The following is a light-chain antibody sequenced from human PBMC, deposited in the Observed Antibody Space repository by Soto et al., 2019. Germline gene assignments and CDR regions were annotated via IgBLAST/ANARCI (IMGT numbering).Light chain of an antibody. CDR3: QRYNDWQLT. CDR1: QGVGIT. J-gene: IGKJ4*01. CDR2: NAF. V-gene: IGKV3-15*01. Sequence: EIVMTQSPATLSVSPGEGVTLSCRASQGVGITLAWYQQKPGQTPRLLIYNAFTRATGIPARFSGSGSGTEFTLTINSLQSEDSAVYYCQRYNDWQLTCGGGTKVEVK.